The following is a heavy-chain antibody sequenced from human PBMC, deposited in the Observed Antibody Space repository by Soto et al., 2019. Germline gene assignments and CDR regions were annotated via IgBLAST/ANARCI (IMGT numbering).Heavy chain of an antibody. CDR3: AIHSGDFWSGYYPDYFDY. Sequence: SETLSLTCTVSGGSISSYYWSWIRQPPGKGLEWIGYIYYSGSTNYNPSLKSRVTISVDTSKNQFSLKLSSVTAADTAVYYCAIHSGDFWSGYYPDYFDYWGQRTLVTVSS. J-gene: IGHJ4*02. V-gene: IGHV4-59*08. CDR2: IYYSGST. D-gene: IGHD3-3*01. CDR1: GGSISSYY.